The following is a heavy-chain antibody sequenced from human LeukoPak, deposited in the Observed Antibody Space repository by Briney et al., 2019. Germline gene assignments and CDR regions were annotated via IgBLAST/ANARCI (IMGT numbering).Heavy chain of an antibody. CDR2: IYSGGST. CDR3: ASYRYGSSFAFDI. J-gene: IGHJ3*02. CDR1: GFTVSTNY. V-gene: IGHV3-66*01. Sequence: PGESLRLSCGASGFTVSTNYMSWVRQAPGKGLEWVSIIYSGGSTYYADSVKGRFTISRDNSKNTLYLQTNSLRAEDTAVYYCASYRYGSSFAFDIWGQGTMVTVSS. D-gene: IGHD6-6*01.